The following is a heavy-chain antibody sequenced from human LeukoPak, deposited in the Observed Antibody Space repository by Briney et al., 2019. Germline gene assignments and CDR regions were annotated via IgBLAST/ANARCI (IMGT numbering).Heavy chain of an antibody. D-gene: IGHD5-18*01. CDR3: ARLFGYGYDY. J-gene: IGHJ4*02. V-gene: IGHV4-59*01. CDR1: GGSISSYY. CDR2: IYYSGST. Sequence: SETLSLTCTVSGGSISSYYWSWIRQPPGKGLEWIGYIYYSGSTNYNPSLKSRVTISVDTSKNQLSLKLSSVTAADTAVYYCARLFGYGYDYWGQGTLVTVSS.